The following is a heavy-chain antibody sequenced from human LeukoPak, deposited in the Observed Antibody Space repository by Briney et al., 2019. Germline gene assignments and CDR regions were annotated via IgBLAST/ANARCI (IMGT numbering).Heavy chain of an antibody. CDR3: ARMFYDFWNGARLTDYFDY. CDR1: GGSISSYY. J-gene: IGHJ4*02. CDR2: IYYSGST. Sequence: PSETLSLTCTVSGGSISSYYWSWIRQPPGKGLEWIGYIYYSGSTNYNPSLKSRLTISVDTSKNQFSLKLNSVTAADTAVYFCARMFYDFWNGARLTDYFDYWGQGTLVTVSS. D-gene: IGHD3-3*01. V-gene: IGHV4-59*12.